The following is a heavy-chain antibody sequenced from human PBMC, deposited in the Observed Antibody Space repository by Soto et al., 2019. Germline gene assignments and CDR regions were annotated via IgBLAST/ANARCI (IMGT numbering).Heavy chain of an antibody. D-gene: IGHD4-17*01. Sequence: QVQLVESGGGVVQPGRSLRLSCAASGFTFSSYGMHWVRQAPGKGLEWVAVIWYDGSNKYYADSVKGRFTISRDNSKNTLYLQMNSLRAEDTAVYYCARDKATVTTTLGAFDIWGQGTMVTVSS. J-gene: IGHJ3*02. CDR3: ARDKATVTTTLGAFDI. V-gene: IGHV3-33*01. CDR2: IWYDGSNK. CDR1: GFTFSSYG.